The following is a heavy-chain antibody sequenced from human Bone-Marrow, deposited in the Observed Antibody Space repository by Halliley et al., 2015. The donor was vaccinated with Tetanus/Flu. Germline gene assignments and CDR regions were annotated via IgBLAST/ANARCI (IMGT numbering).Heavy chain of an antibody. J-gene: IGHJ5*02. CDR2: ISDSGDI. D-gene: IGHD3-22*01. V-gene: IGHV4-59*01. CDR3: ARDSRYDTSGYFYDWFDP. CDR1: GGSIRPYY. Sequence: LRLSCTVSGGSIRPYYWSWIRQPPGERLEWIGHISDSGDINYNSSLRSRVTISIDPSKNQFSLRLSSVTAADAALYYCARDSRYDTSGYFYDWFDPWGQGILVTVSS.